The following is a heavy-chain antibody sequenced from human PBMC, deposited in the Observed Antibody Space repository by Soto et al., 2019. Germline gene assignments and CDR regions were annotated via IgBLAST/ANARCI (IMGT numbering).Heavy chain of an antibody. CDR1: GFTFSSYG. J-gene: IGHJ6*02. V-gene: IGHV3-30*18. Sequence: QVQLVESGGGVVQPGRSLRLSCAASGFTFSSYGMHWVRQAPGKGLEWVAVISYDGSNKYYADSVKGRFTISRDNSKNTLYLQMNSRRAEDTAVYYCAKDQGEYYDFGSGYYTDYYYGMDVWGQGTTVTVSS. CDR2: ISYDGSNK. CDR3: AKDQGEYYDFGSGYYTDYYYGMDV. D-gene: IGHD3-3*01.